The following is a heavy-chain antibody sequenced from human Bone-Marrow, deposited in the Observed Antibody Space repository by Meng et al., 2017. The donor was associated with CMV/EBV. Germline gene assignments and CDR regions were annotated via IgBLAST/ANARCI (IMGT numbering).Heavy chain of an antibody. CDR3: ARMGLGSFGDY. CDR2: IYYSGST. Sequence: SETLSLTCTVSGGSISSGDYYWSWIRQPPGKGLEWIGYIYYSGSTYYNPSLKSRVTISVDTSKNQFSLKLGSVTAADTAVYYCARMGLGSFGDYWGQGTLVTVSS. D-gene: IGHD1-26*01. CDR1: GGSISSGDYY. J-gene: IGHJ4*02. V-gene: IGHV4-30-4*08.